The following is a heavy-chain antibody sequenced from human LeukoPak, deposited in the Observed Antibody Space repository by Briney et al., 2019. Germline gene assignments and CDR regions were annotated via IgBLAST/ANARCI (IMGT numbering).Heavy chain of an antibody. CDR1: GCTFIPYI. D-gene: IGHD1-1*01. CDR2: INPIFCTA. Sequence: SVKVSCKASGCTFIPYIINSVRRAPGQRVEWVGGINPIFCTAKYAQKLQGRVTVTKDDPMSTPFMQLSIRRSEDTAVYDCATEMHRDNCTVHTIDSWGQGTLVTVSS. V-gene: IGHV1-69*05. CDR3: ATEMHRDNCTVHTIDS. J-gene: IGHJ4*02.